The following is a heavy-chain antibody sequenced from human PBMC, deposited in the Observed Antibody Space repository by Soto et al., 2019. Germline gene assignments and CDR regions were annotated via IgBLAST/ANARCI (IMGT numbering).Heavy chain of an antibody. CDR3: ARDQRSSTWGDFDY. J-gene: IGHJ4*02. CDR1: GFSFSDYS. V-gene: IGHV3-21*01. Sequence: EVQLVESGGGLVKPGGSLRLSCAASGFSFSDYSMNWVRQAPGKGLEWVSSISSSSSYIYYADSLKGRFTVSRDNAKISLYLQMNSQRAEDTAIYYCARDQRSSTWGDFDYWGQGTLVAVSS. CDR2: ISSSSSYI. D-gene: IGHD7-27*01.